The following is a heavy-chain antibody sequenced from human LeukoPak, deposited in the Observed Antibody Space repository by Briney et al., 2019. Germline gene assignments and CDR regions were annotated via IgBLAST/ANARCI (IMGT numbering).Heavy chain of an antibody. CDR2: ISSSGSTI. D-gene: IGHD3-22*01. J-gene: IGHJ4*02. Sequence: PGGSLRLSCAASGFTFSSYEMNWVRQAPGKGLEWVSYISSSGSTIYYADSVKGRFTISRDNAKNSLYLQMNSLRAEDTAVYYCAREIVADHLDYWGQGTLVTVSS. CDR1: GFTFSSYE. V-gene: IGHV3-48*03. CDR3: AREIVADHLDY.